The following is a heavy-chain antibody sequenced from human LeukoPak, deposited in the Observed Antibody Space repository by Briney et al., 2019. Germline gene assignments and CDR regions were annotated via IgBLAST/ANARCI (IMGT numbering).Heavy chain of an antibody. CDR2: LYYSGNT. CDR1: GGSISTGDYY. Sequence: SQTLSLTCTVSGGSISTGDYYWSWIRQPPGKGLEWIGYLYYSGNTYYNPSLKSRVTLSVDTSKTQFSLKLSSVTAADTAVYYCAGAGYYYDSSGYYTLGYFDYWGQGTLVTVSS. J-gene: IGHJ4*02. CDR3: AGAGYYYDSSGYYTLGYFDY. D-gene: IGHD3-22*01. V-gene: IGHV4-30-4*01.